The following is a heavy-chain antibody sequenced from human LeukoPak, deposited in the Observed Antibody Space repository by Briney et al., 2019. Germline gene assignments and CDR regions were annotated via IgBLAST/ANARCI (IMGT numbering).Heavy chain of an antibody. D-gene: IGHD3-22*01. V-gene: IGHV1-8*01. CDR3: ARVPRDLYYYDSSGSDY. J-gene: IGHJ4*02. CDR2: MNPNSGNT. Sequence: ASVKVSCKASGYTFTSYDINWVRQATGQGLEWMGWMNPNSGNTGYAQKFQGRVTMTRTTSISTAYMELSSLRSEDTAVYYCARVPRDLYYYDSSGSDYWGQGTLVTVSS. CDR1: GYTFTSYD.